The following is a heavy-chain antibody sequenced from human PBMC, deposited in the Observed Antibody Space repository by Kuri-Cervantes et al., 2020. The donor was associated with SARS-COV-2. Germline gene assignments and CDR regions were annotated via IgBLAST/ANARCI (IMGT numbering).Heavy chain of an antibody. CDR2: ISYDGSNK. J-gene: IGHJ6*02. D-gene: IGHD5-18*01. Sequence: GGSLRLSCAASGFTFSSYSMNWVRQAPGKGLEWVAVISYDGSNKYYADSVKGRFTISRDNSKNTLYLQMNSLRAEDTAVYYCARDGRDLDTAMVYYGMDVWGQGATVTVSS. V-gene: IGHV3-30*03. CDR1: GFTFSSYS. CDR3: ARDGRDLDTAMVYYGMDV.